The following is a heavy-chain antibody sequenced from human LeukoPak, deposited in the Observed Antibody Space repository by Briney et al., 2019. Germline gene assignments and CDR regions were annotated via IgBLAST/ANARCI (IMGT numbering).Heavy chain of an antibody. CDR3: AKDRSGATVTTLYSGMDV. CDR2: ISSDGSYT. D-gene: IGHD4-17*01. CDR1: GFTFSSHL. J-gene: IGHJ6*02. Sequence: GGSLRLSCAASGFTFSSHLMHWVRQAPGKGLVWVSRISSDGSYTNYADSVRGRFTLSRDNAKNTLYLQMNSLRAEDTAVYYCAKDRSGATVTTLYSGMDVWGHGTTVTVSS. V-gene: IGHV3-74*01.